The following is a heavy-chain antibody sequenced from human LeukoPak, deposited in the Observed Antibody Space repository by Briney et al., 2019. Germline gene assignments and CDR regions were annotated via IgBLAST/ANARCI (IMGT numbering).Heavy chain of an antibody. J-gene: IGHJ5*02. CDR2: IDQDETEK. CDR3: AKSGGFFDT. V-gene: IGHV3-7*01. Sequence: GGSLRLSCAASGFTFSSYEMNWVRQAPGKGLEWVANIDQDETEKFYVDSVVGRFTISRDNGKNFLYLQMNSLRAEDTALYYCAKSGGFFDTWGQGTLVTVSS. CDR1: GFTFSSYE. D-gene: IGHD1-26*01.